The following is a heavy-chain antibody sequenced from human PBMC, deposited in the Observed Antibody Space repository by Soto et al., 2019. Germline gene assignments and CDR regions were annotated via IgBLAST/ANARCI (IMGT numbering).Heavy chain of an antibody. D-gene: IGHD3-10*01. CDR1: GGSISSGGYY. J-gene: IGHJ4*02. V-gene: IGHV4-31*03. CDR3: ARSGPLGLMIDY. Sequence: QVQLQESGPGLVKPSQTLSLTCTVSGGSISSGGYYWSWIRQHPGKGLEWIGYIYYSGSTYYNPSRKSRXXIXVXXSKHQFSLKLSSVTAADTAVYYCARSGPLGLMIDYWGQGTLVTVSS. CDR2: IYYSGST.